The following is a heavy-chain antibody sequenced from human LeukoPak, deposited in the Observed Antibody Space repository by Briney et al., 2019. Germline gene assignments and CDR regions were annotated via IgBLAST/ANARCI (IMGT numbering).Heavy chain of an antibody. D-gene: IGHD6-13*01. J-gene: IGHJ4*02. CDR2: ISSSGSTI. CDR3: AREGIAAAGALYYFDY. V-gene: IGHV3-11*04. CDR1: GFTFSDYY. Sequence: GGSLRLSCAASGFTFSDYYMSWIRQAPGKGLEWVSYISSSGSTIYYADSVKGRFTISRDNAKNSLYLQMNSLRAEDTAVYYCAREGIAAAGALYYFDYWGQGTLVTVSS.